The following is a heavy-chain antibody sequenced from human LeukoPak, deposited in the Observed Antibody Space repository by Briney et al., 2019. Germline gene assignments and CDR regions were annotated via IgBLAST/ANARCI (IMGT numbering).Heavy chain of an antibody. V-gene: IGHV3-23*01. CDR3: AKPAPYDYGDFLNWFDP. J-gene: IGHJ5*02. Sequence: PGGSLRLSCAASGFTFSSYAMSWVRQAPGKGLEWVSGISGSGGSTYYADSVKGRFTISRDNSKNTLYLQMNNLRAEDTAVYYCAKPAPYDYGDFLNWFDPWGQGTLVTVSS. CDR2: ISGSGGST. CDR1: GFTFSSYA. D-gene: IGHD4-17*01.